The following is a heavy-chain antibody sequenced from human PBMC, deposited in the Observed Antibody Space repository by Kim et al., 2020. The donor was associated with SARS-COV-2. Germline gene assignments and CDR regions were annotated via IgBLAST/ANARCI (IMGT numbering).Heavy chain of an antibody. D-gene: IGHD3-10*01. Sequence: GGSLRLSCAASGFTFSSYAMSWVRQAPGKGLEWVSAISGSGGSTYYADSVKGRFTISRDNSKNTLYLQMNSLRAEDTAVYYCAKVYGEHYGSGSHPPYYYYYGMDVWGQGTTVTVSS. CDR1: GFTFSSYA. V-gene: IGHV3-23*01. CDR3: AKVYGEHYGSGSHPPYYYYYGMDV. J-gene: IGHJ6*02. CDR2: ISGSGGST.